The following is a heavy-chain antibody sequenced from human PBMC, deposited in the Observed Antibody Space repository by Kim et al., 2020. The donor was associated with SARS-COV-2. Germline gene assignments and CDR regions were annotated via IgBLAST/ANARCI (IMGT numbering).Heavy chain of an antibody. CDR2: IKQDGSEK. Sequence: GGSLRLSCAASGFTFSIYWMTWVRQAPGKGLEWVANIKQDGSEKYYVDSVKGRFTISRDNAKNSLYLQMNSLRAEDTAIYYCARGQLTIDYWGQGTLVSVSS. D-gene: IGHD3-3*01. CDR1: GFTFSIYW. CDR3: ARGQLTIDY. V-gene: IGHV3-7*03. J-gene: IGHJ4*02.